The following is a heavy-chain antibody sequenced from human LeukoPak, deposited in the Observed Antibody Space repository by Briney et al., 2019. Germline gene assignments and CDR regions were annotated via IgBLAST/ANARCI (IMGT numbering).Heavy chain of an antibody. V-gene: IGHV4-59*08. D-gene: IGHD6-19*01. J-gene: IGHJ4*02. CDR3: ATEQVSGSAWGFDY. CDR2: IYYSGST. Sequence: SETLSLTCTVSGGSISSYYWSWIRQTPGKGLEWIGDIYYSGSTNYNPSLKSRVTISVDTSKNQFSLKLSSVTAADTAVYYCATEQVSGSAWGFDYWGQGSLVTVSS. CDR1: GGSISSYY.